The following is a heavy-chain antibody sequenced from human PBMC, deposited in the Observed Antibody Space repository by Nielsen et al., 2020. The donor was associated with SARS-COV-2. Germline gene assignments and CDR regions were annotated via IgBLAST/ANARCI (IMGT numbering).Heavy chain of an antibody. CDR3: ARDRFVEAAPSFYFYGLDV. J-gene: IGHJ6*02. Sequence: ASVKVSCKASGYTFTSYDINWVRQATGQGLEWMGWMNPNSGNTGYAQKFQDRVTVTRDTSTNTVYMELSSLTSEDTAVYFCARDRFVEAAPSFYFYGLDVWGQGTTVTVSS. V-gene: IGHV1-8*01. D-gene: IGHD6-13*01. CDR1: GYTFTSYD. CDR2: MNPNSGNT.